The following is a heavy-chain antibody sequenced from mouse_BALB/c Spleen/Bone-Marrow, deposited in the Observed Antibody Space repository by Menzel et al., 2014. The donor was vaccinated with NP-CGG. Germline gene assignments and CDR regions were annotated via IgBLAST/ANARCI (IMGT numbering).Heavy chain of an antibody. Sequence: EVMLVESGAELVKPGASVKLSCTASGFNIKDTYMHWVRRRPEQGLEWIGRIDPANGNTKYDPKFQGKATITADTSSNTAYLQLSSLTSEDTAVYYCAVYDYEGFAYWGQGTLVTVSA. CDR1: GFNIKDTY. D-gene: IGHD2-4*01. J-gene: IGHJ3*01. V-gene: IGHV14-3*02. CDR3: AVYDYEGFAY. CDR2: IDPANGNT.